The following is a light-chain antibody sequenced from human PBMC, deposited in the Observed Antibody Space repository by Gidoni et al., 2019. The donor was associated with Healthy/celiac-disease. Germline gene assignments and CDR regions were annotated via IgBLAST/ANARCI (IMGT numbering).Light chain of an antibody. CDR2: TAS. V-gene: IGKV1-39*01. J-gene: IGKJ1*01. Sequence: DIQMTQSPSSLSASVGDRVTITSRASQSISSYLNWYQQKPGKAPQLLIYTASSLQRVVPSKFSGSGYGTEFTLTISSLQPEDFATYYCQQSYSTPRTFGQGTKVEIK. CDR3: QQSYSTPRT. CDR1: QSISSY.